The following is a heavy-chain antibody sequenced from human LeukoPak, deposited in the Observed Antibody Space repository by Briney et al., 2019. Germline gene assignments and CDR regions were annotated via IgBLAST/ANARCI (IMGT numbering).Heavy chain of an antibody. V-gene: IGHV1-2*02. Sequence: GASVKVSCKPSGYTFACYYIHWVRQAPGKGLEWMGWIDPSSGATNSAEKFQGKVSMTRDTSISRVDMELTSLRSDDTAVYYCARDRVKGFFDTSGYYSAGYWGQGTLVTVSS. CDR3: ARDRVKGFFDTSGYYSAGY. CDR1: GYTFACYY. D-gene: IGHD3-22*01. J-gene: IGHJ4*02. CDR2: IDPSSGAT.